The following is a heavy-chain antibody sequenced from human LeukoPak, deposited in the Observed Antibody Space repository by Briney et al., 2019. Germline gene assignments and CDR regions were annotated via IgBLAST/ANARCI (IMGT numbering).Heavy chain of an antibody. CDR2: INHSGST. V-gene: IGHV4-34*01. J-gene: IGHJ4*02. CDR3: AREVGYSGSYYARFDY. D-gene: IGHD1-26*01. CDR1: GGSFSGYY. Sequence: PSETPSLTCAVYGGSFSGYYWSWIRQPPGKGLEWIGEINHSGSTNYNPSLKSRVTISVDTSKNQFSLKLSSVTAADTAVYYCAREVGYSGSYYARFDYWGQGTLVTVSS.